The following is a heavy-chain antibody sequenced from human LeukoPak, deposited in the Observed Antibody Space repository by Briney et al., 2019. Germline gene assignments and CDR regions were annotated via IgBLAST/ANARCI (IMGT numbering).Heavy chain of an antibody. J-gene: IGHJ4*02. CDR1: GFTFGDYA. Sequence: GGSLRPSCTASGFTFGDYAMSWFRQAPGKGLEWVGFIRSKAYGGTTEYAASVKGRFTISRDDSKSIAYLQMNSLKTEDTAVYYCTRGGWFGELGDFDYWGQETLVTVSS. V-gene: IGHV3-49*03. CDR2: IRSKAYGGTT. D-gene: IGHD3-10*01. CDR3: TRGGWFGELGDFDY.